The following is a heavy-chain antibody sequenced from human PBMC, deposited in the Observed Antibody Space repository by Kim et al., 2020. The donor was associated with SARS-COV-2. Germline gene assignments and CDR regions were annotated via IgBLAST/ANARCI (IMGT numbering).Heavy chain of an antibody. J-gene: IGHJ6*02. D-gene: IGHD3-22*01. Sequence: ASVKVSCKASGYTFTTYGISWVRQAPGQGLEWMGWISGYNGNTKYAQKLQGRVTMTTDTSTSTAYMELRSLRSDDTAVYYCARDYYDSSGYSYYYYGMDVWGQGTTVRVSS. CDR1: GYTFTTYG. CDR3: ARDYYDSSGYSYYYYGMDV. V-gene: IGHV1-18*01. CDR2: ISGYNGNT.